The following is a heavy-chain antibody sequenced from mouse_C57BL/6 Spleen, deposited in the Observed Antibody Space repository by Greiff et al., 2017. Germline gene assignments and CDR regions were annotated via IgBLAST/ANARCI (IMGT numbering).Heavy chain of an antibody. V-gene: IGHV1-52*01. CDR3: AREEDYSNPYAMDY. CDR2: IDPSDSET. J-gene: IGHJ4*01. D-gene: IGHD2-5*01. CDR1: GYTFTSYW. Sequence: QVQLQQPGAELVRPGSSVKLSCKASGYTFTSYWMHWVKQRPIQGLEWIGNIDPSDSETHYNQKFKDKATLTVDKSSSTAYMQLSSLTSEDSAVYYCAREEDYSNPYAMDYWGQGTSVTVAS.